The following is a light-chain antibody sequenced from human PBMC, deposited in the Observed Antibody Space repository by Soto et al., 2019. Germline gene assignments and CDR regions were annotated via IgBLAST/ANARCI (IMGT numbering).Light chain of an antibody. J-gene: IGLJ1*01. CDR2: DVT. CDR1: DIDVGAYNY. V-gene: IGLV2-14*03. CDR3: NSFTTSSTQV. Sequence: QSVLTQPASVSGSPGQSITISCTGTDIDVGAYNYVSWYQQHPGRVPKLLIYDVTYRPSGVSSRFSGSKSGNTASLTISGLQADDEADYYCNSFTTSSTQVFGTGTKVTVL.